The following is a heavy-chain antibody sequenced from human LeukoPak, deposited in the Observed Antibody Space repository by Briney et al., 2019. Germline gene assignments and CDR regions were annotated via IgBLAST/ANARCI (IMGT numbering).Heavy chain of an antibody. CDR3: ARDWGYCSGGSCYYFDY. J-gene: IGHJ4*02. Sequence: SETLSLTCTVSGGSISSSSYYWGWMRQPPGKGLEWIGSIEYSGNTYYNASLKSQVSISIDTSKNQFSLRLTSVTAADTAVYYCARDWGYCSGGSCYYFDYWGQGTLVTVSS. V-gene: IGHV4-39*02. CDR1: GGSISSSSYY. D-gene: IGHD2-15*01. CDR2: IEYSGNT.